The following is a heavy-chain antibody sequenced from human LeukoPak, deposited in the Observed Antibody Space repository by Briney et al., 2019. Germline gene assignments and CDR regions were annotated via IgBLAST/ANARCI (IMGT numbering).Heavy chain of an antibody. Sequence: SETLSLTCTVTGVSISSHYWSWIRQPPGKGLEWIGCVYHSGSTNYNPSLKSRVTISVDTSKNQFSLKLSSVTAADTAVYYCATRGYSDYYMDVWGKGTTVTVSS. CDR1: GVSISSHY. D-gene: IGHD5-12*01. CDR2: VYHSGST. V-gene: IGHV4-59*11. CDR3: ATRGYSDYYMDV. J-gene: IGHJ6*03.